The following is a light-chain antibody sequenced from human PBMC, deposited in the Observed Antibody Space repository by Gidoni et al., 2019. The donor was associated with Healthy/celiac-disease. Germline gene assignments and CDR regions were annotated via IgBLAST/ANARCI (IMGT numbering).Light chain of an antibody. Sequence: DIQMTKSPSSLSASVGDRDNITCRASQSISSYLHWYQQKPGKAPKLLIYAASSLQSGVTSRFSGSGSGTDFTLTISSLQPEDFATYYCQQSYSTPRXTFGQGTKLEIK. CDR3: QQSYSTPRXT. CDR2: AAS. V-gene: IGKV1-39*01. CDR1: QSISSY. J-gene: IGKJ2*01.